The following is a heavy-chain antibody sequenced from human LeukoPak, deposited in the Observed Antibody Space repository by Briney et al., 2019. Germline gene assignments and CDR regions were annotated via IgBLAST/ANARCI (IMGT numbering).Heavy chain of an antibody. CDR2: INHSGST. CDR1: GGSISSYY. J-gene: IGHJ4*02. Sequence: KPSETLSLTCTVSGGSISSYYWSWIRQPPGKGLEWIGEINHSGSTNYNPSLKSRVTISVDTSKNQFSLKLSSVTAADTAVYYCARGRRWIQLPFDYWGQGTLVTVSS. CDR3: ARGRRWIQLPFDY. V-gene: IGHV4-34*01. D-gene: IGHD5-18*01.